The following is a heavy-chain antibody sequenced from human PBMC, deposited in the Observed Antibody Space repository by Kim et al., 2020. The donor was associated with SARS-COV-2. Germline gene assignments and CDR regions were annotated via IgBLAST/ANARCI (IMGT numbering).Heavy chain of an antibody. CDR2: IKSKTDGGTT. D-gene: IGHD1-1*01. V-gene: IGHV3-15*01. CDR3: TTAGWNDAYYYYYMDV. J-gene: IGHJ6*03. CDR1: GFTFSNAW. Sequence: GGSLRLSCAASGFTFSNAWMSWVRQAPGKGLEWVGRIKSKTDGGTTDYAAPVKGRFTISRDDSKNTLYLQMNSLKTEDTAVYYCTTAGWNDAYYYYYMDVWGKGTTVTVSS.